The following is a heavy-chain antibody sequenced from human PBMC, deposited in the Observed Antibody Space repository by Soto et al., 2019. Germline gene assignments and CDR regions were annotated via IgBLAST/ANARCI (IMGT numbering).Heavy chain of an antibody. V-gene: IGHV1-58*02. J-gene: IGHJ4*02. CDR3: AAVEDSSSSSFDY. D-gene: IGHD6-6*01. Sequence: ALVKVSCKASGFTFTSSAMQWVRQARGQRLEWIGWIVVGSGNTNYAQKFQERVTITRDMSTSTAYMELSSLRSEDTAVYYWAAVEDSSSSSFDYWGQGTLVTVSS. CDR2: IVVGSGNT. CDR1: GFTFTSSA.